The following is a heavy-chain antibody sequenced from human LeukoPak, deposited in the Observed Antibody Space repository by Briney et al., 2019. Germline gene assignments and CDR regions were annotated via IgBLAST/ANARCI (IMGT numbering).Heavy chain of an antibody. CDR1: GFTVSSNY. J-gene: IGHJ4*02. D-gene: IGHD3-22*01. Sequence: PGGSLRLSCAASGFTVSSNYMSWVRQAPGKGLEWVSVIYSGGSTFYADSVKGRFTISRDNSKNTLYLQMNSLRAEHTAVYYCGYDSSGYYFDYWGQGTLVTVSS. CDR3: GYDSSGYYFDY. CDR2: IYSGGST. V-gene: IGHV3-66*01.